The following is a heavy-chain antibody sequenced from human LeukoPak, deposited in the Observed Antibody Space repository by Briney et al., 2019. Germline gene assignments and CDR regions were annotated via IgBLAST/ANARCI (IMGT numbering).Heavy chain of an antibody. D-gene: IGHD3-10*01. CDR2: ISAYNGNT. CDR3: ARVRRRTYGSTQGFDP. CDR1: GYTFTSYG. Sequence: ASVKVSCKASGYTFTSYGISWVRQAPGQGLEWMGWISAYNGNTNYQQKLQGRVTMTTDTSTSTAYMELRSLRSDDTAVYSCARVRRRTYGSTQGFDPWGQGTLVTVSS. J-gene: IGHJ5*02. V-gene: IGHV1-18*01.